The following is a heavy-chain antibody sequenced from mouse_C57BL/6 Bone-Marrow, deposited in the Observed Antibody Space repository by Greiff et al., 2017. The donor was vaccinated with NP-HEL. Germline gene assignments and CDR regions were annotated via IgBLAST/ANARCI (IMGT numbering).Heavy chain of an antibody. J-gene: IGHJ3*01. CDR2: ISSGGSYT. CDR3: ARHDIVRKGFAY. CDR1: GFTFSSYG. V-gene: IGHV5-6*01. Sequence: EVMLVESGGDLVKPGGSLKLSCAASGFTFSSYGMSWVRQTPDKRLEWVATISSGGSYTYYPDSVKGRFTISRDNAKNTLYLQMSSLKSEDTAMYYCARHDIVRKGFAYWGQGTLVTVSA.